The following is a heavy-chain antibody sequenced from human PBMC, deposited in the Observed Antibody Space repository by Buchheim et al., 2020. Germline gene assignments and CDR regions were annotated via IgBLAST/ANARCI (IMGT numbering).Heavy chain of an antibody. CDR3: ARDEGSSWYRVGYYYGMDV. Sequence: QVQLVESGGGVVQPGRSLRLSCAASGFTFSSYAMHWVRQAPGKGLEWVAVISYDGSNKYYADSVKGRFTISRDNSKNTLYLQMNSLRAEDTAVYYCARDEGSSWYRVGYYYGMDVWGQGTT. CDR2: ISYDGSNK. J-gene: IGHJ6*02. D-gene: IGHD6-13*01. CDR1: GFTFSSYA. V-gene: IGHV3-30*04.